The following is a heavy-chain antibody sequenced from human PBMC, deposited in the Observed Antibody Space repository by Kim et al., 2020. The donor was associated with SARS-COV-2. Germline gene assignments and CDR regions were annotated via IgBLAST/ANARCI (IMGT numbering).Heavy chain of an antibody. J-gene: IGHJ6*03. D-gene: IGHD6-19*01. Sequence: ASVKVSCKASGYTFTSYDINWVRQATGQGLEWMGWMNPNSGNTGYAQKFQGRVTMTRNTSISTAYMELSSLRSEDTAVYYCARGPDSSGWGGGYYYYYMDVWGKGTTVTVSS. CDR2: MNPNSGNT. CDR1: GYTFTSYD. CDR3: ARGPDSSGWGGGYYYYYMDV. V-gene: IGHV1-8*01.